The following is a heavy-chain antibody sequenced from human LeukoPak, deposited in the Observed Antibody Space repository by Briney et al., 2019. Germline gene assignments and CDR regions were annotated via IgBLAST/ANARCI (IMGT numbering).Heavy chain of an antibody. CDR3: VRGPGYSSGWYVLSVDY. CDR2: ISYDGSIK. J-gene: IGHJ4*02. Sequence: SGGSLRLSCAASGFTFSSYAMHWVRQAPGKGLEWVAVISYDGSIKYYADSVKGRFTTPRDNSKNMLYLQMNSLSAEDTAVYYCVRGPGYSSGWYVLSVDYWGQGTLVTVSS. CDR1: GFTFSSYA. V-gene: IGHV3-30-3*01. D-gene: IGHD6-19*01.